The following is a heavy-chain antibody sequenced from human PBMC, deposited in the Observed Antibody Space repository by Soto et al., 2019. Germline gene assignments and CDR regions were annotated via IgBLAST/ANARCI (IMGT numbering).Heavy chain of an antibody. CDR3: AKDIHPGRDTYHYGADY. CDR2: ISYDGSRK. D-gene: IGHD5-12*01. Sequence: QVQLVESGGGVVQPGTSLTLSCSASGFIFSNYGMHWVRQAPGKGLEWVSIISYDGSRKHYVDSVKGRFTISRDNSKNTLDLQMNSLRAEDTAVYYWAKDIHPGRDTYHYGADYCGKGTLVAVSS. J-gene: IGHJ4*02. V-gene: IGHV3-30*18. CDR1: GFIFSNYG.